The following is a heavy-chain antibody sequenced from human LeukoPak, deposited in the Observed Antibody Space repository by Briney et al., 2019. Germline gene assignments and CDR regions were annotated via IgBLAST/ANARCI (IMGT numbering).Heavy chain of an antibody. J-gene: IGHJ2*01. CDR2: ITHSGST. D-gene: IGHD3-10*01. V-gene: IGHV4-34*01. Sequence: KSSETLSLTCAVSGGSFSGYYWSWIRQPPGKGLEWIGEITHSGSTTYNSSLKSRVTISVDTSKNQFSLKLNSVTAADTAVYYCARLRGSGSTYPLDWYFDLWGRGTLVTVSS. CDR1: GGSFSGYY. CDR3: ARLRGSGSTYPLDWYFDL.